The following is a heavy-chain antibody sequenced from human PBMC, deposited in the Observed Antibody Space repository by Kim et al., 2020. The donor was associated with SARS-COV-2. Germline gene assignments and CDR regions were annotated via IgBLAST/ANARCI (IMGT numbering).Heavy chain of an antibody. V-gene: IGHV4-39*01. J-gene: IGHJ4*01. CDR2: IYYSGST. CDR3: ARSSLGWLQWEYYFDY. D-gene: IGHD3-16*01. Sequence: SETLSLTCTVSGGSISSSSYYWGWIRQPPGKGLEWIGSIYYSGSTYYNPSLKSRVTISVDTSKNQFSLKRSSVTAADTAVYDCARSSLGWLQWEYYFDY. CDR1: GGSISSSSYY.